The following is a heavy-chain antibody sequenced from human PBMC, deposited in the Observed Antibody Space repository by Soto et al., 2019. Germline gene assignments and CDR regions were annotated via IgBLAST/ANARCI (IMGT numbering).Heavy chain of an antibody. CDR3: ARGTGDYDFWSGYHATDYFDY. Sequence: WGSPRVPWAASGFTFSSYSMNCVLQAPGKGLEWVSSITSSSSYIYYADLLKGRLTISRDNAKKSLYLQMNSLRAEDTAVYFCARGTGDYDFWSGYHATDYFDYWGQGTLVTVSS. J-gene: IGHJ4*02. CDR2: ITSSSSYI. V-gene: IGHV3-21*01. D-gene: IGHD3-3*01. CDR1: GFTFSSYS.